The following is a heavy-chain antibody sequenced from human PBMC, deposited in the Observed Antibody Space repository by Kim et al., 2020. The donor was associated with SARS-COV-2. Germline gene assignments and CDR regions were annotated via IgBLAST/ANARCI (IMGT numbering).Heavy chain of an antibody. CDR1: GGSFSGYY. D-gene: IGHD3-10*01. J-gene: IGHJ6*02. CDR3: ARGLFADYGSGSYFASRKYYYYYYGMDV. Sequence: SETLSLTCAVYGGSFSGYYWSWIRQPPGKGLEWIGEINHSGSTNYNPSLKSRVTISVDTSKNQFSLKLSSVTAADTAVYYCARGLFADYGSGSYFASRKYYYYYYGMDVWGQGTTVTVSS. V-gene: IGHV4-34*01. CDR2: INHSGST.